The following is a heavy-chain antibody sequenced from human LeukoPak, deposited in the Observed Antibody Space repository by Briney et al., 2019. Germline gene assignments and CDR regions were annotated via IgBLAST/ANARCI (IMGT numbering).Heavy chain of an antibody. J-gene: IGHJ4*02. D-gene: IGHD3-22*01. V-gene: IGHV4-59*04. Sequence: PSETLSLTCTVSGGSISSYYWSWIRQPPGKGLEWIGYIYYSGSTYYNPSLKSRVTISVDTSKNQFSLKLSSVTAADTAVYYCARLGSSGWRGYYFDYWGQGTLVTVSS. CDR2: IYYSGST. CDR3: ARLGSSGWRGYYFDY. CDR1: GGSISSYY.